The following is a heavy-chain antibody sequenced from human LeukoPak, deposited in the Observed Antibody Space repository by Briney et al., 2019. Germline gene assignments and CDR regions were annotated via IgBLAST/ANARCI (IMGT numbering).Heavy chain of an antibody. D-gene: IGHD3-10*01. CDR1: GYTFTGYY. V-gene: IGHV1-2*02. Sequence: ASVKVSCKASGYTFTGYYIHWVRQAPGQGLEWMGWINPNTGDTNYAQKFQGRVTMTRDTSISTAYMELSRLRSDDTAVYYCASESSTYYYGSGSVDWGQGTLVTVSS. J-gene: IGHJ4*02. CDR3: ASESSTYYYGSGSVD. CDR2: INPNTGDT.